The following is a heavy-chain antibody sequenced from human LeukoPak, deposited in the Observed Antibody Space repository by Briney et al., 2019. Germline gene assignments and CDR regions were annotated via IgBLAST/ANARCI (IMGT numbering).Heavy chain of an antibody. V-gene: IGHV3-74*01. CDR2: INSDGSST. Sequence: GGSLRLSCAASGFTFSSYWMHWVRQAPGKGLVWVSRINSDGSSTSYADSVKGRFAISRDNAKNTLYLQMNSLRADDTAVYYCAREDSSGRRNWFDPWGQGTLVTVSS. J-gene: IGHJ5*02. CDR1: GFTFSSYW. CDR3: AREDSSGRRNWFDP. D-gene: IGHD3-22*01.